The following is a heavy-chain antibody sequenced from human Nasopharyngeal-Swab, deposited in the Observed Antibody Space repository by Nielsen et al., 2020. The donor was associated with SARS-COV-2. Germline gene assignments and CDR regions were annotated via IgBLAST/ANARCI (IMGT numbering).Heavy chain of an antibody. Sequence: ESLKISCPVSGGSISSYYWSWIRQPPGKGLEWIGYIYYSGSTNYNPSLKSRVTISVDTSKNQFSLKLSSVTAADTAVYYCAREGELGIADDAFDIWGQGTMVTVSS. CDR2: IYYSGST. CDR1: GGSISSYY. J-gene: IGHJ3*02. CDR3: AREGELGIADDAFDI. D-gene: IGHD6-13*01. V-gene: IGHV4-59*01.